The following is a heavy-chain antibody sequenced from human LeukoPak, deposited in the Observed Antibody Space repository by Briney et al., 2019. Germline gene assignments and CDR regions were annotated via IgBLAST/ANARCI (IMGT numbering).Heavy chain of an antibody. CDR1: GFTFSSYS. CDR2: ISSSSSYI. D-gene: IGHD4-23*01. V-gene: IGHV3-21*01. J-gene: IGHJ3*02. CDR3: ARDKVVTFDGAFDI. Sequence: PGGSLRLSCAASGFTFSSYSMNWVRQAPGKGLEWVSSISSSSSYIYYADSVKGRFTISRDNAKNSLYLQMNSLRAEDTAVYYCARDKVVTFDGAFDIWGQGTMVTVSS.